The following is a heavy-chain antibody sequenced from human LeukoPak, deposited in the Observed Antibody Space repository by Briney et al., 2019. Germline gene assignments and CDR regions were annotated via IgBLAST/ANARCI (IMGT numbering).Heavy chain of an antibody. CDR3: ARDGYGGNSRLTYFDY. CDR2: TYYRSKWYN. V-gene: IGHV6-1*01. J-gene: IGHJ4*02. Sequence: SQTLSLTCAISGDSVSTNSAAWNWIRQSPSRGLEWLGRTYYRSKWYNDYAVSVKSRITINPDTSKNQFSLQLNSVTPEDTAVYYCARDGYGGNSRLTYFDYWGQGTLVTVSS. CDR1: GDSVSTNSAA. D-gene: IGHD4-23*01.